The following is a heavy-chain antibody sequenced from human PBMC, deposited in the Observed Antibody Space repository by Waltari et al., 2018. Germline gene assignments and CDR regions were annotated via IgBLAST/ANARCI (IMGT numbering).Heavy chain of an antibody. D-gene: IGHD2-21*01. Sequence: QVQLVQSGAGVKKPGASVRLSCMTSGYTFTTHALDWVRQAVGQGPEWMGWMNPKSGNTGYAWKFQGRVTMTRDTSIRTAYLELRKLRFDDTAVYYCARRRAGIVTPYNWLDPWGQGTLVTVSS. J-gene: IGHJ5*02. CDR2: MNPKSGNT. CDR3: ARRRAGIVTPYNWLDP. CDR1: GYTFTTHA. V-gene: IGHV1-8*01.